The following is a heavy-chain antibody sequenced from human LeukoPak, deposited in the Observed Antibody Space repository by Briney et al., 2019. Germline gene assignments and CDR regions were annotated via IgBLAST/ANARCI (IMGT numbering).Heavy chain of an antibody. CDR1: GFTFDDYS. CDR2: INWDGGST. CDR3: ARDSHTYYYGSGSYVAFDI. V-gene: IGHV3-20*04. Sequence: PGGSLRLSCAASGFTFDDYSMSSVRQAPRKGLGCVSGINWDGGSTGYADSVKGRFTISRDNAKNSLYLQMNSLRAEDTALYYCARDSHTYYYGSGSYVAFDIWGEGTMVSVSS. J-gene: IGHJ3*02. D-gene: IGHD3-10*01.